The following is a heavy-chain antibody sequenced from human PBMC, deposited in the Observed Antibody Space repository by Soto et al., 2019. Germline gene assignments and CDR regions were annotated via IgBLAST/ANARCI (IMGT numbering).Heavy chain of an antibody. CDR2: INPADGTT. J-gene: IGHJ5*02. V-gene: IGHV1-46*01. CDR3: ARDRPHAWLDP. Sequence: QVQLVQSGADLKEPGASVKVSCKASGYTFSDHYVQWVRQAPGQGLEWVAMINPADGTTRYAQMFQGRVTLTRDTSTNTVYMKMSSLRSEDTAFYYCARDRPHAWLDPWGQGTLVTFS. CDR1: GYTFSDHY.